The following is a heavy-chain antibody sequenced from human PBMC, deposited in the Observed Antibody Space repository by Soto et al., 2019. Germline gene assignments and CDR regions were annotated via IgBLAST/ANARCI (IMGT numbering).Heavy chain of an antibody. J-gene: IGHJ6*02. CDR2: IIPIFGTA. V-gene: IGHV1-69*13. CDR3: ASQSSGSYYATYYHYGMDV. CDR1: GGALSSYA. D-gene: IGHD3-10*01. Sequence: GASVKVSFKASGGALSSYAISWVRQAPGQGLEWMGGIIPIFGTANYAQKFQGRVTITADESTSTAYMELSSLRSEDTAVYYCASQSSGSYYATYYHYGMDVWGQGTTVTVSS.